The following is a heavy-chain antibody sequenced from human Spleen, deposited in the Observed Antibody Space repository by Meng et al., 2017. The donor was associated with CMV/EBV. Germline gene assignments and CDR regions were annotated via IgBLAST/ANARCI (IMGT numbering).Heavy chain of an antibody. D-gene: IGHD4/OR15-4a*01. Sequence: ASVKVSCKASGYTFTSFYMHWVRQAPGQGLEYMGMNNPSSGSTRYAQKFQGRVTMTRDTSTSTVYMELSSLRSEDTAVYYCARSHSANWYYGMDVWGLGTTVTVSS. V-gene: IGHV1-46*01. CDR3: ARSHSANWYYGMDV. CDR1: GYTFTSFY. J-gene: IGHJ6*02. CDR2: NNPSSGST.